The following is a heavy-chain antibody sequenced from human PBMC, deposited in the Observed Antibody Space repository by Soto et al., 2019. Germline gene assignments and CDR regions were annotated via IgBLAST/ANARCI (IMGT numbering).Heavy chain of an antibody. D-gene: IGHD3-16*01. V-gene: IGHV1-3*01. J-gene: IGHJ4*02. CDR2: INAGNGNT. Sequence: QVQLVQSGAEVKKPGASVKVSCKASGYTFTSYAMHWVRQAPGQRLEWMGWINAGNGNTKYSQKFQGRVTITRDTSAGTDYMGLSNLRSEDTVVYYWARMYPAGGEDFDYWGQGTLVTVSS. CDR1: GYTFTSYA. CDR3: ARMYPAGGEDFDY.